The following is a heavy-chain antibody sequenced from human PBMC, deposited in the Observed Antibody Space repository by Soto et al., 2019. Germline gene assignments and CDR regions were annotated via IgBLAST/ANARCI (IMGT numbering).Heavy chain of an antibody. CDR3: TTGGFWSGYGT. D-gene: IGHD3-3*01. Sequence: EVQLVESGGGLVKPGGSLRLSCAASGFTFSNAWMTWVRQAPGKGLEWVGRIKRKTDGGTTDYAAPVKDRFTISRDDSKNTLYLQMNSLKTEDTAVYDCTTGGFWSGYGTWGQGTLVTVSS. CDR2: IKRKTDGGTT. V-gene: IGHV3-15*01. J-gene: IGHJ5*02. CDR1: GFTFSNAW.